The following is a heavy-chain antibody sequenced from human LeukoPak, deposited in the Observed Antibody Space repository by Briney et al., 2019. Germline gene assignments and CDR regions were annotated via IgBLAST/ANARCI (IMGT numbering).Heavy chain of an antibody. D-gene: IGHD2-15*01. J-gene: IGHJ5*02. CDR2: IYPGDSDT. CDR1: GYSFTSYW. Sequence: GESLKISCQGSGYSFTSYWTGWVRQMPGKGLEWMGIIYPGDSDTRYSPSFQGQVTISADKSISTAYLQWSSLKASDTAMYYCARSQQSQWYNWFDPWGQGTLVTVFS. CDR3: ARSQQSQWYNWFDP. V-gene: IGHV5-51*01.